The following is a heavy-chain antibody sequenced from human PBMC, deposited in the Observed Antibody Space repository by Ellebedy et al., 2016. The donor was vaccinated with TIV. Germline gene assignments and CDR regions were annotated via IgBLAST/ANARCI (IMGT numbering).Heavy chain of an antibody. Sequence: GESLKISXTTSGFTFGDYGMSWFRQAPGKGLEWVGLITSKPYGGTTKYAASVKGRFTISRDDSKGIAYLQMSSLKIEDTAVYYCGRQFPKSAYYYYMDVWGKGTTVTVSS. D-gene: IGHD2-21*01. CDR3: GRQFPKSAYYYYMDV. CDR2: ITSKPYGGTT. V-gene: IGHV3-49*03. J-gene: IGHJ6*03. CDR1: GFTFGDYG.